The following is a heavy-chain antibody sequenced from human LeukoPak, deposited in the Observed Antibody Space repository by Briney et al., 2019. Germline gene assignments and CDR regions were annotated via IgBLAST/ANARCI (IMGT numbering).Heavy chain of an antibody. J-gene: IGHJ4*02. CDR1: GGSFSGYY. CDR3: ARDSGYSSSWAFDY. V-gene: IGHV4-34*01. D-gene: IGHD6-13*01. Sequence: SETLSLTCAVYGGSFSGYYWSWIRQPPGKGLEWIGEINHSGSTNYNPSLKSRVTISVDTSKNQFSLKLSSVTAADTAVYYCARDSGYSSSWAFDYWGQGTLVTVSS. CDR2: INHSGST.